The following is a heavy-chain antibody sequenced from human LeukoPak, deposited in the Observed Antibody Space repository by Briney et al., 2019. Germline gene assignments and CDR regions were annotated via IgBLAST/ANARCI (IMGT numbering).Heavy chain of an antibody. D-gene: IGHD3-3*01. J-gene: IGHJ3*02. V-gene: IGHV4-59*01. CDR3: ARSSHNYDFWSGYYPDAFDI. CDR2: IYYSGST. CDR1: GGSISSYY. Sequence: ASETLSLTCTVSGGSISSYYWSWIRQPPGKGLEWIGYIYYSGSTNYNPSLKSRVTISVDTSKNQFSLKLSSVTAADTAVYYCARSSHNYDFWSGYYPDAFDIWGQGTMVTVSS.